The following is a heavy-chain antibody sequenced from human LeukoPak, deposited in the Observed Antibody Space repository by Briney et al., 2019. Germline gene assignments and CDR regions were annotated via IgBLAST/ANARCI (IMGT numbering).Heavy chain of an antibody. CDR2: IYYSGST. D-gene: IGHD2-2*01. Sequence: SETLSLTCTVSGGSISSYYWSWIRQPPGKGLEWIGYIYYSGSTNYNPSLKSRVTISVDTSKNQFSLKLSSVTAADTAVYYCARIVVVPAGVVGARYYYYYMDVWGKGTTVTVSS. CDR3: ARIVVVPAGVVGARYYYYYMDV. J-gene: IGHJ6*03. CDR1: GGSISSYY. V-gene: IGHV4-59*01.